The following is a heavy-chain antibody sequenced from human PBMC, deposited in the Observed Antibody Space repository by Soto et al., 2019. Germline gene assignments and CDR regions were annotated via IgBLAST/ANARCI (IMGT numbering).Heavy chain of an antibody. Sequence: ASVKVSCKASGYTFTSYGISWVRQAPGQGLEWMGWISAYNGNTNYAQKLQGRVTMTTDTSTSTAYMELRSLRSDDTAVYYCAKATVAGTGYYYYYGMDVWGQGTTCTVSS. CDR2: ISAYNGNT. J-gene: IGHJ6*02. V-gene: IGHV1-18*01. D-gene: IGHD6-19*01. CDR1: GYTFTSYG. CDR3: AKATVAGTGYYYYYGMDV.